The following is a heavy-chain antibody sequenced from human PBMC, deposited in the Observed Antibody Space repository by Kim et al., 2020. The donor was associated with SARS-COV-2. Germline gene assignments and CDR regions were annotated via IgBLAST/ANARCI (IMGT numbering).Heavy chain of an antibody. V-gene: IGHV3-21*01. CDR1: GFTFSSYS. J-gene: IGHJ6*02. CDR2: ISSSSYI. Sequence: GGSLRLSCAASGFTFSSYSMNWVRQAPGKGLEWVSSISSSSYIYYADSVKGRFTISRDNAKNSLYLQMNSLRAEDTAVYYCARDQKVPYYYYGMDVWGQGTTVTVSS. CDR3: ARDQKVPYYYYGMDV. D-gene: IGHD1-1*01.